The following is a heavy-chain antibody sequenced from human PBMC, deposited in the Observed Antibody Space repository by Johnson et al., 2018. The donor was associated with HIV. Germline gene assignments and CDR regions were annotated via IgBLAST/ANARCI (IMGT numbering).Heavy chain of an antibody. J-gene: IGHJ3*02. Sequence: QVQLVESGGGVVQPGRSLRLSCAASGFTFSTFGMHWVRQAPGKGLEWVAVIWYDGSNKFYADSVKVRFTISRDNSKNTLYLQINSLRAEDTAVYYCAKISEQWLVLEGDAFDIWGQGTMVTVSS. CDR2: IWYDGSNK. V-gene: IGHV3-33*06. CDR3: AKISEQWLVLEGDAFDI. D-gene: IGHD6-19*01. CDR1: GFTFSTFG.